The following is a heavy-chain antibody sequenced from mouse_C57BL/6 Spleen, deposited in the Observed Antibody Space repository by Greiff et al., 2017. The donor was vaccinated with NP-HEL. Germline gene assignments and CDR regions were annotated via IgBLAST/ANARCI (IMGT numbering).Heavy chain of an antibody. CDR1: GFTFSSYG. V-gene: IGHV5-6*01. Sequence: DVHLVESGGDLVKPGGSLKLSCAASGFTFSSYGMSWVRQTPDKRLEWVATISSGGSYTYYPDSVKGRFTISSDNAKNTLYLQMSSLKSEDTAMYYCARLPGDYFDYWGQGTTLTVSS. CDR3: ARLPGDYFDY. J-gene: IGHJ2*01. CDR2: ISSGGSYT.